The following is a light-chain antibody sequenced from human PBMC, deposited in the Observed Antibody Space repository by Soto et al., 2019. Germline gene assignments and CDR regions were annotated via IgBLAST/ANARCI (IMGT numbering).Light chain of an antibody. CDR1: SSNIGSHT. CDR2: SNT. CDR3: AAWDDSLNGVV. V-gene: IGLV1-44*01. Sequence: QSVLTQPPSASGTPGQTIAISCSGGSSNIGSHTVNWYQQLPGTAPRLLIYSNTQRPSAVPDRFSGSKSGTSASLAISGLQSEYEGDYNCAAWDDSLNGVVFGGGTKLTVL. J-gene: IGLJ2*01.